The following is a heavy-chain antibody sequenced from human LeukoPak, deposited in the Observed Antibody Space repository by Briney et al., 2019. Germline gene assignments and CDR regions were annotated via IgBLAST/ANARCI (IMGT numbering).Heavy chain of an antibody. CDR3: AKDLQLIMLGYFDY. D-gene: IGHD3-16*01. CDR1: GFTFSSYA. Sequence: QAGWSLRLSCAASGFTFSSYAMTWVRQAPGKGLEWVSGISGGGGNTYYADSVKGRFTISRDNSKNTLYLQMNTLRAEDTAVYYCAKDLQLIMLGYFDYWGQGTLVTVSS. CDR2: ISGGGGNT. V-gene: IGHV3-23*01. J-gene: IGHJ4*02.